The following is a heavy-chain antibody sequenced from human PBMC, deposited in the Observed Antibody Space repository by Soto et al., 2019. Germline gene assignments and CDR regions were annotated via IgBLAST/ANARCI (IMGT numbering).Heavy chain of an antibody. CDR2: ISSSSSTI. Sequence: PGGSLRLSCAASGFTFSSYSMNWVRQAPGKGLEWVSYISSSSSTIYYADSVKGRFTISRDNAKNSLYLQMNSLRAEDTAVYYCARSMRVQVVAANVSYYYYMDVWGKGTTVTVSS. V-gene: IGHV3-48*01. J-gene: IGHJ6*03. CDR1: GFTFSSYS. D-gene: IGHD2-15*01. CDR3: ARSMRVQVVAANVSYYYYMDV.